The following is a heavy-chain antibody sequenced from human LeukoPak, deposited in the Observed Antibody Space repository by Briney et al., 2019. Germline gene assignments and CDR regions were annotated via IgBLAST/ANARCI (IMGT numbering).Heavy chain of an antibody. CDR1: GFTFSSYW. CDR3: ARVSVTLAFDV. CDR2: INSDGSST. Sequence: GGSLRLSCAASGFTFSSYWMHWVRQAPGKGLVWVSRINSDGSSTSYADSVKGRFTISRDNAKNTLYLQMNSLRAEDTAVYYCARVSVTLAFDVWGQGTTVTVSS. D-gene: IGHD4-23*01. J-gene: IGHJ6*02. V-gene: IGHV3-74*01.